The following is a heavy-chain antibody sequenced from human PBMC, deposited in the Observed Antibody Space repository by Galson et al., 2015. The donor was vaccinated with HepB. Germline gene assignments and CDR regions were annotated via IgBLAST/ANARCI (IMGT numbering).Heavy chain of an antibody. Sequence: SVKVSCKASGGTFSTYAINWVRQAPGQGLEWVRGIIPFFNRANYAQKFQGRVKIVADKSTSTAYMELSSLRSEDTAVYYCARGGEVATVLGRGAFDIWGQGTMVIVSS. D-gene: IGHD5-24*01. CDR1: GGTFSTYA. V-gene: IGHV1-69*06. CDR3: ARGGEVATVLGRGAFDI. J-gene: IGHJ3*02. CDR2: IIPFFNRA.